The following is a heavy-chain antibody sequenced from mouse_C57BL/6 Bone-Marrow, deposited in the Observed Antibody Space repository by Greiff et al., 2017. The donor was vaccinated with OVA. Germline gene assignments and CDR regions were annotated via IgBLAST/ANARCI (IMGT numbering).Heavy chain of an antibody. CDR2: ISSGGSYT. Sequence: EVQLVESGGDLVKPGGSLKLSCAASGFTFSSYGMSWVRQTPDKRLEWVATISSGGSYTYYPDSVKGRFTISRDNAKNTLYLQMSSLKSEDTAMYYCARQDKDYFDYWGQGTTLTVSS. J-gene: IGHJ2*01. CDR3: ARQDKDYFDY. V-gene: IGHV5-6*01. CDR1: GFTFSSYG.